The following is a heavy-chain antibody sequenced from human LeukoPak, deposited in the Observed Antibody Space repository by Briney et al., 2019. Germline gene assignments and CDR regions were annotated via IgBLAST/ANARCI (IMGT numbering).Heavy chain of an antibody. J-gene: IGHJ4*02. CDR2: IYHSGST. CDR3: ARDRGATHFDY. Sequence: SETLSLTCTVSGGSISSGGYYWSWIRQPPGKGLEWIGYIYHSGSTYYNPSLKSRVTISVDRSKNQFSLKLSSVTAADTAVYYCARDRGATHFDYWGQGTLVTVSS. V-gene: IGHV4-30-2*01. D-gene: IGHD1-26*01. CDR1: GGSISSGGYY.